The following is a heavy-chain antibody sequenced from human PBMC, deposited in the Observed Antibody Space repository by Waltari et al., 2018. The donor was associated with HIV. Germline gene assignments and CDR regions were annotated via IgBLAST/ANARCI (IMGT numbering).Heavy chain of an antibody. CDR2: INQNGDA. D-gene: IGHD2-21*02. Sequence: QVHLQQWGAGLVKPPETLSLTCAVYVESLTDYSWNWTRQTPGRGLEWIGDINQNGDAMCEPSRGGGVIVSVGTSRGQGSRRLGALSAADTAVYFCGGGTRVLRVNRRAVLKTAFRLDPWGQGTPVVVSS. CDR1: VESLTDYS. CDR3: GGGTRVLRVNRRAVLKTAFRLDP. V-gene: IGHV4-34*01. J-gene: IGHJ5*02.